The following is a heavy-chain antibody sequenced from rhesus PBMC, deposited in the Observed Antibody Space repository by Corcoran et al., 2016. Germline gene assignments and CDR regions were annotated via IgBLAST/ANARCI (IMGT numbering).Heavy chain of an antibody. CDR2: IYGCSGNT. CDR1: GGSISRNY. Sequence: QVQLQESGPGLVKPSETLSLTCAVSGGSISRNYWSWIRHSQGKGLEWIGYIYGCSGNTIYNPSLTSRVTISRDTSKNQFSLKLSSMTAADTAVYYCATAYDYNNYVPLDYWGQGVLVTVSS. CDR3: ATAYDYNNYVPLDY. D-gene: IGHD4-11*01. V-gene: IGHV4-147*01. J-gene: IGHJ4*01.